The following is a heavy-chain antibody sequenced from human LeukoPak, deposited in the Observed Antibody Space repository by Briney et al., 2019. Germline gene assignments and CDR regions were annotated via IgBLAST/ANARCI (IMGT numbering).Heavy chain of an antibody. J-gene: IGHJ4*02. CDR1: GFTFSDYA. D-gene: IGHD3-10*01. Sequence: PGGSLRLSCAASGFTFSDYAMHWVRQAPGKGLEWVSHISGGGGSTYYADSVKGRFTISRDNGKNSLYLQMNSLRAEDTAVYYCAKGVLWFGELFGYWGQGTLASVPS. CDR2: ISGGGGST. CDR3: AKGVLWFGELFGY. V-gene: IGHV3-43*02.